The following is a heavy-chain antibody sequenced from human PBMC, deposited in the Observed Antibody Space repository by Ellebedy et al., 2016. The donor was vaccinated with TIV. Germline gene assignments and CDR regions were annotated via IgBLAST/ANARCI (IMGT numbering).Heavy chain of an antibody. J-gene: IGHJ6*02. CDR3: ITDRTDNGDYDELDYYYGMDV. V-gene: IGHV3-15*01. Sequence: GGSLRLSCAASGFTFSIAWMSWVRQAPGKGLEWVGRIKSKTDGGTTDYAAPVKGRFTISRDDSKNTLYLQMNSLKTEDTAVYYCITDRTDNGDYDELDYYYGMDVWGQGTTVTVSS. CDR1: GFTFSIAW. D-gene: IGHD4-17*01. CDR2: IKSKTDGGTT.